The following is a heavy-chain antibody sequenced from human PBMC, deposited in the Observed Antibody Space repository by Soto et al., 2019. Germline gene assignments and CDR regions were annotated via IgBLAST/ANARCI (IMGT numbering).Heavy chain of an antibody. CDR2: TSAYNGNT. CDR1: GYTFTSYG. J-gene: IGHJ4*02. CDR3: ARSAYYDIVTGYYNVMGY. D-gene: IGHD3-9*01. Sequence: QVQLVQSGAEVKKPGASVKVSCKASGYTFTSYGISWVRQAPGQGLEWMGWTSAYNGNTNYAQKLQGRVTMTTDTXTXTXXMELRSLRSDDTAVYYCARSAYYDIVTGYYNVMGYWGQGTLVTVSS. V-gene: IGHV1-18*01.